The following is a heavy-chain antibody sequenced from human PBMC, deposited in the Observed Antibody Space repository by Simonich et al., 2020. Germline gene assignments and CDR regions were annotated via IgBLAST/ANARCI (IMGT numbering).Heavy chain of an antibody. D-gene: IGHD2-2*01. CDR1: GFTFSSYW. Sequence: EVQLVESGGGLVQPGGSLRLSCAASGFTFSSYWMHWVLQAPGKGQVWVARINRGGSDTSYGDSVKCRFTSSRDNAKNTLYLQLNSLRAEDTAVYYCASFNVVSAADAFDIWGQGTMVTVSS. CDR2: INRGGSDT. J-gene: IGHJ3*02. V-gene: IGHV3-74*01. CDR3: ASFNVVSAADAFDI.